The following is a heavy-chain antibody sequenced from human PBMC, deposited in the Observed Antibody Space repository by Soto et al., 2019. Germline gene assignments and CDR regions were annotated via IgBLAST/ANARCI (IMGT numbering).Heavy chain of an antibody. D-gene: IGHD6-13*01. CDR1: GFSLSTSGVG. J-gene: IGHJ5*02. CDR2: IYWDDDK. CDR3: AHSTWYEEQLVLNWFDP. Sequence: SGPTLVNPTQTLTLTCTFSGFSLSTSGVGVGWIRQPPGKALEWLALIYWDDDKRYSPSLKSRLTITKDTSKNQVVLTMTNMDPVDTATYYCAHSTWYEEQLVLNWFDPWGQGTLVTVSS. V-gene: IGHV2-5*02.